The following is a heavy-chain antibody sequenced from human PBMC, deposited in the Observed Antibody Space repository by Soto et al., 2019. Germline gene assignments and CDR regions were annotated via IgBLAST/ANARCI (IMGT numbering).Heavy chain of an antibody. CDR3: ARDYSSSWHPGAYYYYGMDV. J-gene: IGHJ6*02. Sequence: ASVKVSCKASGGTFSSYAISWVRQAPGQGLEWMGGIIPIFGTANYAQKFQGRVTITADESTSTAYMELSSLRSEDTAAYYCARDYSSSWHPGAYYYYGMDVWGQGTTVTVSS. CDR1: GGTFSSYA. V-gene: IGHV1-69*13. CDR2: IIPIFGTA. D-gene: IGHD6-13*01.